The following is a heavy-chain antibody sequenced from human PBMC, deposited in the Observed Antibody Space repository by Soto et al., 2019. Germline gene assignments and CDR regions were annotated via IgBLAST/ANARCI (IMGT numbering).Heavy chain of an antibody. Sequence: EVQLVQSGAEVKKPGESLRISCKGSGYSFTSYWISWVRQMPGKGLEWMGRIDPIDSYTNYSPSFQGHVTISADKSTSTAHLQRGTVKASDTAMYYCARRAHMSRRGETFSYYYYGMDVWGQGTTVTVSS. CDR1: GYSFTSYW. CDR3: ARRAHMSRRGETFSYYYYGMDV. J-gene: IGHJ6*02. D-gene: IGHD3-16*01. V-gene: IGHV5-10-1*01. CDR2: IDPIDSYT.